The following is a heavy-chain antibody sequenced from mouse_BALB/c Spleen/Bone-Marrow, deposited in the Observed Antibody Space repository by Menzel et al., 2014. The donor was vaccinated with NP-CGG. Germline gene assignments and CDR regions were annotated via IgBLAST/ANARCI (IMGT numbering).Heavy chain of an antibody. J-gene: IGHJ2*01. CDR2: INPHSSTI. D-gene: IGHD1-1*01. Sequence: EVNLVEPGGGLVQPGGSLKLSCAASGFDFSRYWMSWVRQAPGKGLEWIGEINPHSSTINYTPSLKDKFIISRDNAKNTLYLQMSKVRSEDTALYYCARQGYFGRSDYSGQGATLTVSS. CDR1: GFDFSRYW. V-gene: IGHV4-1*02. CDR3: ARQGYFGRSDY.